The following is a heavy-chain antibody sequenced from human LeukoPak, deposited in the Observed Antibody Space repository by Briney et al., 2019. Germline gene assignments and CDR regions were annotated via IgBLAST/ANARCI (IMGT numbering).Heavy chain of an antibody. CDR3: ARDVVGYEQYFDN. CDR1: GFTFSSYW. Sequence: GGSLRLSCAASGFTFSSYWMHWVRQAPGKGLVWVSRINSDGSSTSYADSVKGRFTISRDNAKNTLYLQMSSLRAEDTAVYYCARDVVGYEQYFDNWGQGTLVTVSS. J-gene: IGHJ4*02. D-gene: IGHD5-12*01. CDR2: INSDGSST. V-gene: IGHV3-74*01.